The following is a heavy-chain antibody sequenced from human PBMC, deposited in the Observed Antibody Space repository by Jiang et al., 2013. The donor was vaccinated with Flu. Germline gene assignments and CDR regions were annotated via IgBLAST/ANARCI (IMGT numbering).Heavy chain of an antibody. Sequence: LLKPSETLSLTCTVSGGSISSSSYYWGWIRQPPGKGLEWIGSIYYSGSTYYNPSLKSRLTISVDTSKNQFSLKLTSVTAADTALYYCARQRQWLVRRYFDYWGQGALVTVSS. CDR1: GGSISSSSYY. V-gene: IGHV4-39*01. CDR2: IYYSGST. J-gene: IGHJ4*02. CDR3: ARQRQWLVRRYFDY. D-gene: IGHD6-19*01.